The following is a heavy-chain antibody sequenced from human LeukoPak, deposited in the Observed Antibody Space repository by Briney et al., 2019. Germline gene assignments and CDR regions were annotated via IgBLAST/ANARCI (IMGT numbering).Heavy chain of an antibody. Sequence: GASLQTSSNTSGYRFTSYWIGLVRPMPGEGLEWMGIIYPSDSNTIYSPSFQGQVTISADKSITTAYLQWSSLQASDSAIYYCGRAGFDYWGQGTLVTVSS. CDR3: GRAGFDY. V-gene: IGHV5-51*01. CDR2: IYPSDSNT. J-gene: IGHJ4*02. D-gene: IGHD1-14*01. CDR1: GYRFTSYW.